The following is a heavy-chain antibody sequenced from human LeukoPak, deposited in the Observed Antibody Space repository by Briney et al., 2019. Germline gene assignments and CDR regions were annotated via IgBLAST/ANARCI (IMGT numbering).Heavy chain of an antibody. CDR3: AAELVPYSNYLGDY. D-gene: IGHD4-11*01. CDR2: IVVGSGNT. J-gene: IGHJ4*02. V-gene: IGHV1-58*02. Sequence: SVKVSCKASGFTFTSSAMQWVRQASGQRLEWIGWIVVGSGNTNYAQKFQERVTITRDMSTSTAYMELSSLRSEDTAVYYCAAELVPYSNYLGDYWGQGTLVTVSS. CDR1: GFTFTSSA.